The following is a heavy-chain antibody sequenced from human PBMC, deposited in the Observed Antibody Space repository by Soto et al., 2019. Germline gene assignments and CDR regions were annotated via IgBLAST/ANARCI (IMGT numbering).Heavy chain of an antibody. CDR2: IYYRGNT. CDR3: ARLLSGGYCSSSSCYMFDP. Sequence: NPSETLSLTCTVSGGSIISSSYYWGWIRQPPGKGLEWIGNIYYRGNTYYIPSLKSRVTISVDTSKNQFSLKLSSVTAADTAVYYCARLLSGGYCSSSSCYMFDPWGQGTLVTVSS. CDR1: GGSIISSSYY. V-gene: IGHV4-39*01. D-gene: IGHD2-2*02. J-gene: IGHJ5*02.